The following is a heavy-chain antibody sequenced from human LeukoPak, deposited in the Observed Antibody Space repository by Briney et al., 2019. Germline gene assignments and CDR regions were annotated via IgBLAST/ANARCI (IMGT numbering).Heavy chain of an antibody. CDR3: ARHRDIVVVLFDP. CDR1: DGSFSGYY. V-gene: IGHV4-34*01. J-gene: IGHJ5*02. Sequence: SETLSLTCAVYDGSFSGYYWSWIRQPPGKGLEWIGEINHSGSTNYNPSLKSRVTISVDTSKNQFSLKLSSVTAADTAVYYCARHRDIVVVLFDPWGQGTLVTVSS. D-gene: IGHD2-2*01. CDR2: INHSGST.